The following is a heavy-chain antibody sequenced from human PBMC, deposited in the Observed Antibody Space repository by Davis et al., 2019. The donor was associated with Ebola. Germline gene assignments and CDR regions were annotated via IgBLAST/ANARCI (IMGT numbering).Heavy chain of an antibody. CDR1: GFTFSSSG. CDR2: IREDGATT. V-gene: IGHV3-7*03. J-gene: IGHJ4*02. CDR3: ACDFWSGYYPYFDY. D-gene: IGHD3-3*01. Sequence: PGGSLRLSCAASGFTFSSSGMHWVRQSPGKGLQWVGHIREDGATTRSVESVKGRFAISRDNAKNSLFLQMNSLRAEDTAVYYCACDFWSGYYPYFDYWGQGTLVTVSS.